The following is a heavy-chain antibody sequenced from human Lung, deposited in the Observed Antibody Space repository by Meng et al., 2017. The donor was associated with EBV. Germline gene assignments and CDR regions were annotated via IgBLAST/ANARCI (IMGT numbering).Heavy chain of an antibody. CDR3: AHQAVAGTRGWFDP. CDR1: GYTFTGYY. Sequence: VQLVQAGAAVKKPGASVKVSCKASGYTFTGYYMHWVRLAPGQGLEWMGRINPNSGGTNYAQKFQGRVTMTRDTSISTAYMELSRLRSDDTAVYYCAHQAVAGTRGWFDPWGQGTLVTVSS. CDR2: INPNSGGT. V-gene: IGHV1-2*06. J-gene: IGHJ5*02. D-gene: IGHD6-19*01.